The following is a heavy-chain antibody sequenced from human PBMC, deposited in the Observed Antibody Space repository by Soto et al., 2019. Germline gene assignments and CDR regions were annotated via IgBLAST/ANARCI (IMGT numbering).Heavy chain of an antibody. V-gene: IGHV3-23*01. D-gene: IGHD2-2*01. CDR2: ISGSGGST. CDR3: AKPKLVVPAPDWFDP. Sequence: GGSLRLSCAASGFTFSSYAMSWVRPAPGKGLEWVSAISGSGGSTYYADSVKGRFTISRDNSKNTLYLQMNSLRAEDTAVYYCAKPKLVVPAPDWFDPWGQGTLVTAPQ. CDR1: GFTFSSYA. J-gene: IGHJ5*02.